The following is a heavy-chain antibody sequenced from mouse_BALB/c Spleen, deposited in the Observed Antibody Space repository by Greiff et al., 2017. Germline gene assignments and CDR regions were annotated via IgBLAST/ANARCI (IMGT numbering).Heavy chain of an antibody. Sequence: EVMLVESGGGLVQPGGSLKLSCAASGFTFSSYTMSWVRQTPEKRLEWVAYISNGGGSTYYPHNVKGRFTISGDNAKNTPCLQMSSLKSEDTAMYYCARHGYGNYDYYAMDYWGQGTSVTVSS. J-gene: IGHJ4*01. CDR2: ISNGGGST. D-gene: IGHD2-10*02. V-gene: IGHV5-12-2*01. CDR1: GFTFSSYT. CDR3: ARHGYGNYDYYAMDY.